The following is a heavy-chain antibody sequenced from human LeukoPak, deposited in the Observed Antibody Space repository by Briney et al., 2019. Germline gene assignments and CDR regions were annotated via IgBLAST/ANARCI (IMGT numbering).Heavy chain of an antibody. CDR2: IWYDGSNK. Sequence: GGSLRLPCAASGLTFSGSAMSWVRQAPGKGLEWVAVIWYDGSNKYYADSVKGRFTISRDNSKKTLYLEMNSLRAEDTAVYYCVRGGYSYGRLPFDYWGQGALVTVSS. CDR3: VRGGYSYGRLPFDY. D-gene: IGHD5-18*01. V-gene: IGHV3-33*08. CDR1: GLTFSGSA. J-gene: IGHJ4*02.